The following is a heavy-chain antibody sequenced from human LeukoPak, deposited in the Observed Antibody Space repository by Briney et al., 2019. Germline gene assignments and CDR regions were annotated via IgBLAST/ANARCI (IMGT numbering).Heavy chain of an antibody. Sequence: GGSLRLSCAASGFTFSNYWIHWVRQAPGKGLEWVSAISADASSTYYADSVQGRFTISRYSSKNTLYLQMNSLRAEDTAVYYCARGAYGDYDYWGQGTLVTVSS. D-gene: IGHD4-17*01. J-gene: IGHJ4*02. CDR3: ARGAYGDYDY. CDR1: GFTFSNYW. CDR2: ISADASST. V-gene: IGHV3-23*01.